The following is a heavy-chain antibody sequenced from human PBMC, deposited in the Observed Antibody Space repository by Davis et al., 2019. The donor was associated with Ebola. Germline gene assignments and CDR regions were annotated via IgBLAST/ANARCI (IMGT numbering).Heavy chain of an antibody. J-gene: IGHJ6*02. CDR3: ARGRGYSYGYSYYYYGMDV. V-gene: IGHV4-34*01. Sequence: PSETLSLTCTVSGGSLSNYYWSWIRQPPGKGLEWIGEINHSGSTNYNPSLKSRVTISVDTSKNQFSLKLSSVTAADTAVYYCARGRGYSYGYSYYYYGMDVWGQGTTVTVSS. D-gene: IGHD5-18*01. CDR2: INHSGST. CDR1: GGSLSNYY.